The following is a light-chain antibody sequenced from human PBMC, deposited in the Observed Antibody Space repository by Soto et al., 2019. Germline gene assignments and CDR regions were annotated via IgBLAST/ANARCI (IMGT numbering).Light chain of an antibody. V-gene: IGLV2-23*01. CDR2: EAT. Sequence: QSALTQPASVSGSPGQSITVSCTGTSTAVGHYNLVSWYQHLPGKGPKLIIYEATKRPSGVSNRFSGSKSGNTASLTVSGLQPEDEGNYYCCSYGSSTTDVFGSGTKLTVL. CDR3: CSYGSSTTDV. CDR1: STAVGHYNL. J-gene: IGLJ1*01.